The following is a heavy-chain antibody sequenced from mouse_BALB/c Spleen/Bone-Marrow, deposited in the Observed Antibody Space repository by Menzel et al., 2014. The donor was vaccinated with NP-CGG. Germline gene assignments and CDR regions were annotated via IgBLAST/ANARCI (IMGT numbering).Heavy chain of an antibody. CDR3: ARWGITTGFAY. D-gene: IGHD2-4*01. CDR1: GFNIKDTY. J-gene: IGHJ3*01. Sequence: VQLKESGAELVKPGASVKLSCTASGFNIKDTYMHWVKQRPEQGLEWIGRIDPANGNTKYDPKFQGKATITADTSSNTAHLQLSSLTSEDTAVYYGARWGITTGFAYWGQGTLVTVSA. CDR2: IDPANGNT. V-gene: IGHV14-3*02.